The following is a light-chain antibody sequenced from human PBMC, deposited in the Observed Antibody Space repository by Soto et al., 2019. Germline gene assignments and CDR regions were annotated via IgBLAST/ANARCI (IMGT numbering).Light chain of an antibody. CDR3: QQHGSSPYT. CDR1: QGVSSSD. Sequence: VLTQSPGTLALSPGERATLSCRASQGVSSSDLAWYQHKPGQAPRRLLYSTSSRAPGIPDRFSGSGSGTDFTLSISRLEPEDFAVYYCQQHGSSPYTFGQGTKLEIK. V-gene: IGKV3-20*01. CDR2: STS. J-gene: IGKJ2*01.